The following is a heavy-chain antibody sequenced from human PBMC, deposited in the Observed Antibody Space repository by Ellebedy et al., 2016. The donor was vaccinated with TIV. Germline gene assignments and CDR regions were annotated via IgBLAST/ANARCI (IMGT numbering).Heavy chain of an antibody. D-gene: IGHD4-23*01. CDR3: ARGRRWQAPYFDY. CDR1: GFAVSSNY. CDR2: IHSAGTT. J-gene: IGHJ4*02. V-gene: IGHV3-53*04. Sequence: GESLKISXAASGFAVSSNYMTWVRRAPGKGLEWVSLIHSAGTTYYADSGKGRFTISRHSSNNTLFLQMSGLSSEDTAVYYCARGRRWQAPYFDYWGQGTLVTVSS.